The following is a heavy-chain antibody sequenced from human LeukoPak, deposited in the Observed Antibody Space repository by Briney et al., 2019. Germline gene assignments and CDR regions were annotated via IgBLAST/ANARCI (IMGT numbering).Heavy chain of an antibody. CDR3: ARTAFGIAAPNAFDI. Sequence: SETLSLTCTVSGGSISSYYWSWIRQPPGKGLEWIGYIYYSGSTNYNPSLKSRVTISVDTSKNQFSLKLSSVTAADTAVYYCARTAFGIAAPNAFDIWGQGTMVTVSS. CDR1: GGSISSYY. J-gene: IGHJ3*02. V-gene: IGHV4-59*01. CDR2: IYYSGST. D-gene: IGHD6-13*01.